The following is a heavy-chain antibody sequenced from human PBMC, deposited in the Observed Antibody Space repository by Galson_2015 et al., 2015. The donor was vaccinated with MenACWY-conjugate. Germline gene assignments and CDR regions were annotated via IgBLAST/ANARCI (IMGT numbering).Heavy chain of an antibody. CDR3: ASYRDSGYDSPFDY. Sequence: SLRLSCAASGFTFSIYSMSWVRQAPGKGLEWVSYITNSGNSIYYGDSVKGRFTISRDNAKNSLYLQTNSLRDEDTAVYYCASYRDSGYDSPFDYWGQGTLVTVSS. J-gene: IGHJ4*02. CDR2: ITNSGNSI. CDR1: GFTFSIYS. D-gene: IGHD5-12*01. V-gene: IGHV3-48*02.